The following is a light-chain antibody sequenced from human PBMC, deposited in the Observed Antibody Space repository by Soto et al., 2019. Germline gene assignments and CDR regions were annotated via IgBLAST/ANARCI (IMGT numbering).Light chain of an antibody. V-gene: IGKV3-15*01. J-gene: IGKJ2*01. CDR2: GKS. Sequence: EVVVTQSPATLSVSPGDRATLSCTASQNVGINLAWYQQKPGQAPRLLIYGKSTRATGIPARFSGIGSGTEFTLAISSLQSEDFATYYCQQSSNIPYTFGQGTKLEIK. CDR3: QQSSNIPYT. CDR1: QNVGIN.